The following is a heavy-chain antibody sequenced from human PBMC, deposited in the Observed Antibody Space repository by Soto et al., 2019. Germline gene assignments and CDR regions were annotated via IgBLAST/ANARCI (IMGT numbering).Heavy chain of an antibody. V-gene: IGHV1-8*01. CDR3: ARERSAAGTGWFEP. D-gene: IGHD6-13*01. CDR1: GYTFTSYD. J-gene: IGHJ5*02. CDR2: MNPNSGNT. Sequence: QVQLVQSGAEVKKPGASVKVSCKASGYTFTSYDINWVRQATGQGLVWMGWMNPNSGNTGYAQKFQGRVTMTRNTSMSTAYMELSSLRSEDTAVYYCARERSAAGTGWFEPWGQGTLVTVSS.